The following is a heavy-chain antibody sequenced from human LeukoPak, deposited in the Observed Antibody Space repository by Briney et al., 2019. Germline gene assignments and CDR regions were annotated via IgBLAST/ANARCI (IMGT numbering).Heavy chain of an antibody. CDR1: GFTFSSYA. Sequence: GGSLRLSCAASGFTFSSYAMSWVRQAPGKGLEWVAVIWYDGSNKYYADSVKGRFTISRDNSKNTLYLQMNSLRAEDTAVYYCARDKGTITMIGAAGWVDPWGQGTLVTVSS. J-gene: IGHJ5*02. D-gene: IGHD3-22*01. CDR2: IWYDGSNK. CDR3: ARDKGTITMIGAAGWVDP. V-gene: IGHV3-33*08.